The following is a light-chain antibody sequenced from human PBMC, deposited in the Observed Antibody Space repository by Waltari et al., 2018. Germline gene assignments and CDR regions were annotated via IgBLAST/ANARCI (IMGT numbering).Light chain of an antibody. V-gene: IGLV2-14*01. CDR2: DVS. CDR3: NSYAGSSSWV. Sequence: QSALTQPASVSGSPGQSITIPCTGPSSYVGFYNYVSWYQQHPGKAPKLMIYDVSERPSGVSNRFSGSKSGNTASLTISGLQAEDEADYYCNSYAGSSSWVFGGGTKLTVL. CDR1: SSYVGFYNY. J-gene: IGLJ3*02.